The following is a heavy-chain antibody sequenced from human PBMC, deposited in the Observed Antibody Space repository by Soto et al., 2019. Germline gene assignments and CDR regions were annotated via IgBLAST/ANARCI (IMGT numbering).Heavy chain of an antibody. J-gene: IGHJ4*02. V-gene: IGHV1-18*01. Sequence: ASVKVSCKASGYTFTNYGISWVRQAPGQGLEWMGWISAYNGKTNNAQKLQSRVTMTTNTSTSIVYMELRSLKSNDTAVYYFARASGGYYDNSGYHYAFDYWGQGTLVTVSS. CDR1: GYTFTNYG. CDR3: ARASGGYYDNSGYHYAFDY. CDR2: ISAYNGKT. D-gene: IGHD3-22*01.